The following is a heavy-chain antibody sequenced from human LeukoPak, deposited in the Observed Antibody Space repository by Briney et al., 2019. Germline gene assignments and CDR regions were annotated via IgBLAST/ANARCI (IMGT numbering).Heavy chain of an antibody. CDR1: GGTFSSYA. Sequence: ASVKVSCKASGGTFSSYAISWVRQAPGQGLEWMGGIIPIFGTANYAQKSQGRVTITADESTSTAYMELSSLRSEDTAVYYCARDPEQWLVRVNYYYGMVDWGQGTTVTVSS. V-gene: IGHV1-69*13. CDR2: IIPIFGTA. D-gene: IGHD6-19*01. J-gene: IGHJ6*02. CDR3: ARDPEQWLVRVNYYYGMVD.